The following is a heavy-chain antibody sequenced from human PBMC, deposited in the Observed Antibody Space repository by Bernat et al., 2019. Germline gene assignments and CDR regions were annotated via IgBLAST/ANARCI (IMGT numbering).Heavy chain of an antibody. CDR1: GGTFSSYA. CDR2: IIPILGIA. J-gene: IGHJ6*02. CDR3: ARSVRGYSGYDPYYYYYYGMDV. V-gene: IGHV1-69*04. Sequence: QVQLVQSGAEVKKPGSSVKVSCKASGGTFSSYAISWVRQAPGQGLEWMGRIIPILGIANYAQKFQGRVTITADKSPGTAYMELSSLRSEETAVYYCARSVRGYSGYDPYYYYYYGMDVWGQGTTVTVSS. D-gene: IGHD5-12*01.